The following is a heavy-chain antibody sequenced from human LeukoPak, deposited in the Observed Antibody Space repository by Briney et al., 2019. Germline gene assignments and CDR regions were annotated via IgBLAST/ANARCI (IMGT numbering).Heavy chain of an antibody. CDR3: ARDASGKGFDP. CDR1: GYTFTSYG. V-gene: IGHV1-18*04. CDR2: ISAYNGNT. J-gene: IGHJ5*02. Sequence: ASVKVSCKASGYTFTSYGNSWGRQAPGQGLEWMGWISAYNGNTNYAQKLQGRVTMTTDTSTSTAYMELRSLRSDDTAVYYCARDASGKGFDPWGQGTPVTVSS. D-gene: IGHD3-10*01.